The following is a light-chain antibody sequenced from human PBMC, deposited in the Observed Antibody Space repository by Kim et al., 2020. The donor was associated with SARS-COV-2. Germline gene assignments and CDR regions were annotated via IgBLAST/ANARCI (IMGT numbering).Light chain of an antibody. CDR3: AAWDDSLSAWV. V-gene: IGLV1-47*01. CDR2: RNN. Sequence: GLGVTISFSVTTSRLGSNYVNWYQQLPETAPKPLIFRNNHRPSGVPDRFSGSKSGTSASLAISGLRSEDEADYYCAAWDDSLSAWVFGGGTQLTVL. J-gene: IGLJ3*02. CDR1: TSRLGSNY.